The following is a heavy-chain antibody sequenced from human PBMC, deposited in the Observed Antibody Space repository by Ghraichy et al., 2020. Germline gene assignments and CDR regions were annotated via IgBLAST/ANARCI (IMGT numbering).Heavy chain of an antibody. J-gene: IGHJ4*02. CDR3: ARDGDFDYGGNSLGY. V-gene: IGHV3-74*01. CDR1: GFAFSNYW. CDR2: INSDGSST. D-gene: IGHD4-23*01. Sequence: GGSLRLSCAATGFAFSNYWMHWVRQVPGKGLVWVSRINSDGSSTTYADSGKGRFTISRDNTKNTLYLEMSSLRPEDTVLYYCARDGDFDYGGNSLGYWGQGTLVTVSA.